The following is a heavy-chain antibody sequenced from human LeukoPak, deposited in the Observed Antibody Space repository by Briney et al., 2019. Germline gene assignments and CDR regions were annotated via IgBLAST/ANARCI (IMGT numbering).Heavy chain of an antibody. Sequence: PSETLSLTCTLSGGSISGYYWSWIRQPAGKGLEWIGRIHSTGTTNYSPSLQSRVTISIDTSQNRFSLNLSSVTATDTAVYYCARGFCSGGSCYSLEAFDIWGQGTMVTVSS. V-gene: IGHV4-4*07. CDR1: GGSISGYY. CDR3: ARGFCSGGSCYSLEAFDI. J-gene: IGHJ3*02. CDR2: IHSTGTT. D-gene: IGHD2-15*01.